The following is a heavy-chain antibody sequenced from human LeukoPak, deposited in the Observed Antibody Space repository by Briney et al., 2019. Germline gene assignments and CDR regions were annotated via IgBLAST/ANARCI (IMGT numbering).Heavy chain of an antibody. D-gene: IGHD4-17*01. Sequence: SETLSLTCTVSGGSISSGDYYWSWIRQPPGKGLEWIGYIYYSGSTYYNPSLKSRVTISVDTSKNQFSLKLSSVTAADTAVYYCARDSFGEDYENYWGQGTLVTVSS. J-gene: IGHJ4*02. V-gene: IGHV4-30-4*01. CDR3: ARDSFGEDYENY. CDR2: IYYSGST. CDR1: GGSISSGDYY.